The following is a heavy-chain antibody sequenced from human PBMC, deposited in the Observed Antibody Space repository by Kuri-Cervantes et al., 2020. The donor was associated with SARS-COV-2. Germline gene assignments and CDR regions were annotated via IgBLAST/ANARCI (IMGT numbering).Heavy chain of an antibody. Sequence: SETLSLTCTVSGGSVSSNSFYWGWVRQPPGGGLEWIGCIYYSGNTFYNPSLKSRVTISADTSKNQFSLKLNSVTAADTAVYYCARLTMNVAKYDIDYWGQGTLVTVSS. CDR3: ARLTMNVAKYDIDY. CDR2: IYYSGNT. CDR1: GGSVSSNSFY. V-gene: IGHV4-39*01. J-gene: IGHJ4*02. D-gene: IGHD4/OR15-4a*01.